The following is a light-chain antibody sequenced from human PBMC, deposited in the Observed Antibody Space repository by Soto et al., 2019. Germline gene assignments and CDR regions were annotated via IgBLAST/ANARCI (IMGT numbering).Light chain of an antibody. CDR2: GAS. J-gene: IGKJ1*01. V-gene: IGKV3-20*01. CDR3: QQYGSSRT. CDR1: QGIGDT. Sequence: EVLIRQSPATLSVSPGEGATLSCRASQGIGDTLAWYQPKPGKTPRLLIYGASSRATGIPDRLSGSGSGTDFTLPISRLEPEDVAVYYCQQYGSSRTFGQGTKVDIK.